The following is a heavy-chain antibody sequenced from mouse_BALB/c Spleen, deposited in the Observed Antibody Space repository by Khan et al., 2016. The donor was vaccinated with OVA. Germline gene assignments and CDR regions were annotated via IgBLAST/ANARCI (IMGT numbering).Heavy chain of an antibody. J-gene: IGHJ3*01. D-gene: IGHD2-2*01. CDR2: INPNNGGT. Sequence: VQLQESGAELVKPGASVKLSCKASGYTFSSYYMYWVKQRPGQGLEWIGEINPNNGGTNFNQNFKSKATLTVDKSSSKAFMQLSSLTSEDSAVYYCTRSGYGSFAYGCQETLVT. CDR3: TRSGYGSFAY. V-gene: IGHV1S81*02. CDR1: GYTFSSYY.